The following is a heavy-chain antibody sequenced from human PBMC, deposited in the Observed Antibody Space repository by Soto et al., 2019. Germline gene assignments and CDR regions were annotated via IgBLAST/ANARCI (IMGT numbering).Heavy chain of an antibody. D-gene: IGHD2-2*01. J-gene: IGHJ3*02. CDR3: ASEYPGYCSSTSCYFNPLAI. V-gene: IGHV3-21*01. CDR1: GFTFSSYS. CDR2: ISSSSSYI. Sequence: GSLRLSCAASGFTFSSYSMNWVRQAPGKGLEWVSSISSSSSYIYYADSVKGRFTISRDNAKNSLYLQMNSLRAEDTAVYYCASEYPGYCSSTSCYFNPLAIWGQGTMVTVSS.